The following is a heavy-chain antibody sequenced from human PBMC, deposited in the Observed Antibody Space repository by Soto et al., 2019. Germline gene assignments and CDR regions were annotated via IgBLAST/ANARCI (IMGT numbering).Heavy chain of an antibody. D-gene: IGHD6-19*01. CDR3: AKPGGGTGWYSV. J-gene: IGHJ4*02. V-gene: IGHV3-23*01. CDR2: ISGSTLAT. Sequence: PGGSLRLSCAASGFPFSSYAMSWVRQAPGKGLEWVSSISGSTLATYYADSVKDRFTVSRDNSKSTLYLQMDSLRAEDTAVYFCAKPGGGTGWYSVWGQGTLVTVSS. CDR1: GFPFSSYA.